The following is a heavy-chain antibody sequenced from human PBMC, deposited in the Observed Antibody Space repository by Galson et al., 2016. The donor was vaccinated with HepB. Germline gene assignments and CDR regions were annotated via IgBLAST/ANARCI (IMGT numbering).Heavy chain of an antibody. D-gene: IGHD6-19*01. CDR3: ASNLHDEDHLVPPCYTSGWYLDY. J-gene: IGHJ4*02. Sequence: QSGAEVKKPEESLKISCKGSGYMFARYWIGWVRERPGKGLEWMGIIYPGDSDTKYSPSFQGRVTLSVDKSINTAYLQWSSLQAPDTAMYYSASNLHDEDHLVPPCYTSGWYLDYWGLETLVSVSS. CDR1: GYMFARYW. CDR2: IYPGDSDT. V-gene: IGHV5-51*01.